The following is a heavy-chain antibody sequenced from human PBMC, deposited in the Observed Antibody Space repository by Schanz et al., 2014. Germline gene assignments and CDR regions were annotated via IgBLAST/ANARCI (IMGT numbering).Heavy chain of an antibody. Sequence: VQLVESGGGVVQPGRSLRLSCVASGFMFTKYAMNWVRQAPGKGLEWVANIKGDSSEKNYVDSVKGRFTLSRDNAKNSMYLQMNSLRVEDTAVYYCARDPNSVNEIDYWGQGTLVTVSS. J-gene: IGHJ4*02. CDR1: GFMFTKYA. CDR2: IKGDSSEK. D-gene: IGHD5-12*01. CDR3: ARDPNSVNEIDY. V-gene: IGHV3-7*03.